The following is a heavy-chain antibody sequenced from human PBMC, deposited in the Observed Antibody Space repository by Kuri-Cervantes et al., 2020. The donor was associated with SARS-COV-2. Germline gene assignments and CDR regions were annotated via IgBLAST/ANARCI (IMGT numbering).Heavy chain of an antibody. J-gene: IGHJ6*02. CDR1: GFTFSSYW. V-gene: IGHV3-74*01. CDR3: ARDRYDFWSGLGYYYYGMDV. CDR2: INSDGSST. D-gene: IGHD3-3*01. Sequence: GESLKISCAASGFTFSSYWMHWVRQAPGKGLVWVSRINSDGSSTSYAGSVKGRFTTSRDNAKNTLYLQMNSLRAEDTAVYYCARDRYDFWSGLGYYYYGMDVWGQGTTVTVSS.